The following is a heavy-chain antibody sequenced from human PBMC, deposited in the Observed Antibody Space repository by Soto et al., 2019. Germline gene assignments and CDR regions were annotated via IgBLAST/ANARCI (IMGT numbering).Heavy chain of an antibody. D-gene: IGHD3-10*01. CDR1: GGSFSGYY. CDR3: ARGRPRYYGSGRSYFDY. CDR2: INHSGST. Sequence: QVQLQQWGAGLLKPSETLSLTCAVYGGSFSGYYWSWIRQPPGKGLEWIGEINHSGSTNYNPSLKSRVTISVXXSXNXXSLKLSSVTAADTAVYYCARGRPRYYGSGRSYFDYWGQGTLVTVSS. V-gene: IGHV4-34*01. J-gene: IGHJ4*02.